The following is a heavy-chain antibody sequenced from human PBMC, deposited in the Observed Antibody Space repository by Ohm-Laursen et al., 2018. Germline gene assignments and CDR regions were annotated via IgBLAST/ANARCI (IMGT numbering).Heavy chain of an antibody. CDR1: GFTSSKYY. Sequence: GSLRLSCTAAGFTSSKYYMDWVRQAPGKGLEWVARNRNKANNYISEYAASVKGRFTISRDDSENSLYLQMNSLKTEDTAVYYCARTRNFQPYDVWGQGTMVIVSS. CDR2: NRNKANNYIS. D-gene: IGHD2/OR15-2a*01. J-gene: IGHJ3*01. V-gene: IGHV3-72*01. CDR3: ARTRNFQPYDV.